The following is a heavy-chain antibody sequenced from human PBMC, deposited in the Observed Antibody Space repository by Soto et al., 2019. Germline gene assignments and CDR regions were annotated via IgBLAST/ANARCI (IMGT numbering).Heavy chain of an antibody. D-gene: IGHD3-10*02. CDR2: INPSGGST. V-gene: IGHV1-46*01. CDR1: GYTFTNYY. J-gene: IGHJ4*02. CDR3: ARAESYIRGGIITYYLDY. Sequence: QVQLVQSGAEVKKPGASVTVSCKASGYTFTNYYIHCVRQAPGQGLEWMGMINPSGGSTTYAQDFRGRVTVTRDTSTSTVHMELSSLRSEDTAIYYSARAESYIRGGIITYYLDYWGQGTLVTVSS.